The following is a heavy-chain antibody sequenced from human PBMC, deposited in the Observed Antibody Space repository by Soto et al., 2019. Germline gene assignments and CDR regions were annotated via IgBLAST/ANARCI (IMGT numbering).Heavy chain of an antibody. D-gene: IGHD5-18*01. CDR1: GDSIGSSTNY. Sequence: SETLSLTCSVSGDSIGSSTNYWGWIRQPPGKGLEWIGTIYHSGNTYYNPTLKSRVAISVDMSKNQFSLRLNSVTAADTAVYYCARHEWLQLWLVTEYWGQGALVTLSS. V-gene: IGHV4-39*01. J-gene: IGHJ4*02. CDR3: ARHEWLQLWLVTEY. CDR2: IYHSGNT.